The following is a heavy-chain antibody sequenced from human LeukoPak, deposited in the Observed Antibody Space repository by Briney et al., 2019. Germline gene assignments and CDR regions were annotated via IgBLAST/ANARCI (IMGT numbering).Heavy chain of an antibody. CDR1: GGSIGFYY. D-gene: IGHD3-10*01. Sequence: PSETLSLTCTVSGGSIGFYYWNWIRQPPGKGLEWIGCVYYNRSSNYNPSLKSRVTISVDTSKIQFSLKLSSVTAADTAVYYCARSIKRGLFDYWGQGSLVTVSS. V-gene: IGHV4-59*01. CDR3: ARSIKRGLFDY. J-gene: IGHJ4*02. CDR2: VYYNRSS.